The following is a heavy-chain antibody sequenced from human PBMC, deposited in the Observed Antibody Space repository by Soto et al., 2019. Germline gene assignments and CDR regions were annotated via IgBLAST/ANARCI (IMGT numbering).Heavy chain of an antibody. CDR2: IYYSGST. V-gene: IGHV4-39*01. J-gene: IGHJ4*02. CDR1: GGSISSSSYY. CDR3: ARQSIAARPSSFDY. D-gene: IGHD6-6*01. Sequence: QLQLQESGPGLVKPSETLSLTCTVSGGSISSSSYYWGWIRQPRGKGLEWIGSIYYSGSTYYNPSLKSRVTISVDTSKNQFSLKLSSVTAADTAVYYCARQSIAARPSSFDYWGQGTLVTVSS.